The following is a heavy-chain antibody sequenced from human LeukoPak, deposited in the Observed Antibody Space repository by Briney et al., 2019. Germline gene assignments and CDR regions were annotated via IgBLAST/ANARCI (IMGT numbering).Heavy chain of an antibody. J-gene: IGHJ4*02. D-gene: IGHD6-13*01. CDR2: ISGSGGST. Sequence: PGGSLRLSCAASGFTFSGYAMSWVRQAPGKGLEWVSAISGSGGSTYYADSVKGRFTIPRDNSKNTLYLQMNSLRAEDTAVYYCARDHDSSSPLKSGLFDYWGQGTLVTVSS. V-gene: IGHV3-23*01. CDR3: ARDHDSSSPLKSGLFDY. CDR1: GFTFSGYA.